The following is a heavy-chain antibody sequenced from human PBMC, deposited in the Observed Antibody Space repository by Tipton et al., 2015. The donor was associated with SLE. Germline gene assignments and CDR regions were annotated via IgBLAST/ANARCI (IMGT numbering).Heavy chain of an antibody. CDR1: GGSVSSYY. CDR3: AREGDGTDAFVI. CDR2: MYYSGST. D-gene: IGHD5-24*01. Sequence: TLSLTCIVSGGSVSSYYWSWIRQPPGKGLEWIGYMYYSGSTNYNPPIKSRVTMSIDTSQRQFSLKLSSVTAADTAVYYCAREGDGTDAFVIWGQGTMVTVSS. V-gene: IGHV4-59*02. J-gene: IGHJ3*02.